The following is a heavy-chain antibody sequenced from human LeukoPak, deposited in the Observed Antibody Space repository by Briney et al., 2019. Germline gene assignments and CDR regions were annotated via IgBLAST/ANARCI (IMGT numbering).Heavy chain of an antibody. V-gene: IGHV1-69*04. CDR1: GGTFSSYT. Sequence: ASVKVSCKASGGTFSSYTISWVRQAPGQGLEWMGRIIPILGIANYAQKFQGRVTITADKSTSTAYMELSSLGSEDTAVYYCARDHGASAAAAVRYFDLWGRGTLVTVSS. J-gene: IGHJ2*01. CDR2: IIPILGIA. D-gene: IGHD6-13*01. CDR3: ARDHGASAAAAVRYFDL.